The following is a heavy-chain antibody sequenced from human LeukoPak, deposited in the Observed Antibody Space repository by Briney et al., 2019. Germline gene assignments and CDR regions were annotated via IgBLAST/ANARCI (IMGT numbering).Heavy chain of an antibody. Sequence: PSETLPLTCTVSGGSISSSSYYWGWIRQPPGKGLEWIANINYGATTYYNPSLKSRATISVGTSKNQFSLNLNSLTATDTAVYYCARGYSSPRRYENDYWAQGTLVTVS. D-gene: IGHD6-13*01. CDR1: GGSISSSSYY. V-gene: IGHV4-39*01. CDR3: ARGYSSPRRYENDY. CDR2: INYGATT. J-gene: IGHJ4*02.